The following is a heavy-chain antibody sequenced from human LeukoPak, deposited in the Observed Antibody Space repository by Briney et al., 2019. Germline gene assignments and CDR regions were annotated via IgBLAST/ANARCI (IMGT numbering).Heavy chain of an antibody. D-gene: IGHD5-24*01. CDR3: VRSTRDGYD. V-gene: IGHV3-74*01. CDR1: GFSVSSSW. J-gene: IGHJ4*02. Sequence: GGSLRLSCAASGFSVSSSWMHWVRQPPGKGLLWVSRISSDGTSSIYADSVKGRFTISRDNAMNTLSLQLSSLRVEDTAVYYCVRSTRDGYDWGQETLVTVSS. CDR2: ISSDGTSS.